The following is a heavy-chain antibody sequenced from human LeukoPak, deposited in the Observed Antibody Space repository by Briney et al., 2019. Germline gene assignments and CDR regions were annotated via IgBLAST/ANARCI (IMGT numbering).Heavy chain of an antibody. CDR2: IKQDGSER. V-gene: IGHV3-7*03. CDR3: VRAMDV. Sequence: GGSLRLSCAASGLTFSGYDMHWVRQAPGKGLEWVANIKQDGSERYYVDSVKGRFTISRDNAKNSLYLQMNSLRAEDTAVYYCVRAMDVWGQGTTVTVSS. CDR1: GLTFSGYD. J-gene: IGHJ6*02.